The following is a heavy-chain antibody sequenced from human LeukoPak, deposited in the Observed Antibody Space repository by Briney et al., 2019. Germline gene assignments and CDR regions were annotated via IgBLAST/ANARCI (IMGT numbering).Heavy chain of an antibody. Sequence: SETLSLTCTVSGGSISSYYWSWIRQPPGKGLEWIGEINHSGSTNYNPSLKSRVTISVDTSKNQFSLKLSSVTAADTAVYYCARVGRLMVRDPRGAFDIWGQGTMVTVSS. CDR2: INHSGST. D-gene: IGHD3-10*01. J-gene: IGHJ3*02. CDR3: ARVGRLMVRDPRGAFDI. V-gene: IGHV4-34*01. CDR1: GGSISSYY.